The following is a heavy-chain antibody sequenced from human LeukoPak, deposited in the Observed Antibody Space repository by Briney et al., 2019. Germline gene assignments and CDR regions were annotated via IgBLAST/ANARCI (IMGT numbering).Heavy chain of an antibody. Sequence: PGGSLRLSCAASGFTFSNSAMSWVRQAPGKGLEWVSTLSGSGITTYYADSVKGRFTISRDNSKNTLYLQMNSLRAEDTAVYYCAKGISVCGWSYFDYWGHGTLVTVSS. J-gene: IGHJ4*01. CDR2: LSGSGITT. CDR3: AKGISVCGWSYFDY. CDR1: GFTFSNSA. V-gene: IGHV3-23*01. D-gene: IGHD6-19*01.